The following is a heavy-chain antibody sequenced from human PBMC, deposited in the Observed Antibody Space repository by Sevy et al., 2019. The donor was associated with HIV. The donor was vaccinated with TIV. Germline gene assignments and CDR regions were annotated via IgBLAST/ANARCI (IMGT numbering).Heavy chain of an antibody. Sequence: GGSLRLSCAASGLTFTSYAMNWVHHAPGKGLEWVSTISGSGGSTYYGDSVKGRFTISRDNSKNTLYLQMSSLRAEDTAVYYCAKDRYEGSGYYPEGAFDIWGQGTKVTVSS. CDR3: AKDRYEGSGYYPEGAFDI. V-gene: IGHV3-23*01. D-gene: IGHD3-22*01. CDR1: GLTFTSYA. J-gene: IGHJ3*02. CDR2: ISGSGGST.